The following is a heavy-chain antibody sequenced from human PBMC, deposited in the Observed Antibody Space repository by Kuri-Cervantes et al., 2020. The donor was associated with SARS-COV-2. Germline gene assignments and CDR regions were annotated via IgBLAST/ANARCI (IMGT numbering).Heavy chain of an antibody. J-gene: IGHJ4*02. CDR3: ATLSHSFLGYCSSTSCYNGDY. CDR2: IYHSGST. CDR1: GGSISSGGYY. D-gene: IGHD2-2*02. V-gene: IGHV4-30-2*01. Sequence: LRLSCTVSGGSISSGGYYWSWIRQPPGKGLEWIGYIYHSGSTYYNPSLKSRVTISVDRSKNQFSLKLSSVTAADTAVYYCATLSHSFLGYCSSTSCYNGDYWGQGTLVTVSS.